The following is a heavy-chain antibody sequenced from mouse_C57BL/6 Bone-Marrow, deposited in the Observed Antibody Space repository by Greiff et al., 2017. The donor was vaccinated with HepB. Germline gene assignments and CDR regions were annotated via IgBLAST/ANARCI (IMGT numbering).Heavy chain of an antibody. V-gene: IGHV2-6*01. J-gene: IGHJ4*01. CDR2: IWGVGST. CDR3: ARYSNDDAMDY. CDR1: GFSLTSYG. D-gene: IGHD2-12*01. Sequence: VKLMESGPGLVAPSQSLSITCTASGFSLTSYGVDWVRQSPGKGLEWLGVIWGVGSTNYNSALKSRLSISKDNSKSQVFLKMNSLQTDDTAMYYCARYSNDDAMDYWGQGTSVTVSS.